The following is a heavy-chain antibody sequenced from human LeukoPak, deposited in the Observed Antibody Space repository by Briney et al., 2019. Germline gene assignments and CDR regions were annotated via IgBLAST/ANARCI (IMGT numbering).Heavy chain of an antibody. CDR3: AKDESEGIAVAGTFY. CDR2: ISGSGGST. CDR1: GFTFSSYA. V-gene: IGHV3-23*01. D-gene: IGHD6-19*01. J-gene: IGHJ4*02. Sequence: GGSLRLSCAASGFTFSSYAMSWVRQAPGKGLEWVSAISGSGGSTYYADSVKGRFTISRDNSMNTLYLQMNSLRAEDTAVYYCAKDESEGIAVAGTFYWGQGTLVTVSS.